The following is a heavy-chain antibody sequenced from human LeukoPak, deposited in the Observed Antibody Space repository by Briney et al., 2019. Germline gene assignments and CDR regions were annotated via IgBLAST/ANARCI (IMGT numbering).Heavy chain of an antibody. CDR1: GGTFSSYA. CDR3: ARAGEMATIRVYYFDY. J-gene: IGHJ4*02. CDR2: IIPIFGTA. V-gene: IGHV1-69*13. D-gene: IGHD5-24*01. Sequence: GASVKVSCTASGGTFSSYAISWVRQAPGQGLEWMEGIIPIFGTANYAQKFQGRVTITADESTSTAYMELSSLRSEDTAVYYCARAGEMATIRVYYFDYWGQGTLVTVSS.